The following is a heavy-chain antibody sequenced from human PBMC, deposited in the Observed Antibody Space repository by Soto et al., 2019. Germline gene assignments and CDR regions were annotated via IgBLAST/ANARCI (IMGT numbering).Heavy chain of an antibody. V-gene: IGHV1-3*01. CDR3: ARDLGGWRNY. CDR1: GYTFTSYA. CDR2: INAGNGNT. Sequence: SVKVSCKASGYTFTSYAMHWVRQAPRQMLEWMGWINAGNGNTKYSKKFQGRVTITRHTSARTAYIELSSLLSEDPAEYYCARDLGGWRNYWGKGTLVTVSS. D-gene: IGHD1-26*01. J-gene: IGHJ4*02.